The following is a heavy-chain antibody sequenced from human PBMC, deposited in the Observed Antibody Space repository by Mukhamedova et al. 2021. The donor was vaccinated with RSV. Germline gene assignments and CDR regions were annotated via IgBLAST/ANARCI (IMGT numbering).Heavy chain of an antibody. CDR3: ARRPAGLRGFDL. J-gene: IGHJ3*01. D-gene: IGHD6-13*01. V-gene: IGHV3-11*03. Sequence: AEYMGGRFIISRDNAKNSVYLQINSLTAEDTAVYFCARRPAGLRGFDLWGQGTMVNVSS.